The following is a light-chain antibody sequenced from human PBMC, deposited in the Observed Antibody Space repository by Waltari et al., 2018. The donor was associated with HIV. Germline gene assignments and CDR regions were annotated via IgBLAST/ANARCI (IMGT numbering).Light chain of an antibody. J-gene: IGLJ2*01. Sequence: QSVLTQPPSASGTPGQRVTISCSGSSSNIGSNIVNWYQQLPGATPRLLIFSDHRRPSGVPDRFSGSKSGTSASLAISGLLSEDEADYFCASWDDTLNGPLAVFGGGTKLTVL. V-gene: IGLV1-44*01. CDR1: SSNIGSNI. CDR3: ASWDDTLNGPLAV. CDR2: SDH.